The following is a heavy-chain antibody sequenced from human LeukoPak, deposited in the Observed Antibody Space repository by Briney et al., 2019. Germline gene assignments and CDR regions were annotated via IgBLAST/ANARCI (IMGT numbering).Heavy chain of an antibody. CDR1: GFTFSSYW. Sequence: GGSLRLSCAASGFTFSSYWMSWVRQAPEKGLEWVAKIKPDGSEIYHVDSVQGRFTISRGNAKNSLYLQMNSLRAEDTAVYYCATSRFYLESWGQGTLVTVSS. J-gene: IGHJ4*02. CDR2: IKPDGSEI. CDR3: ATSRFYLES. V-gene: IGHV3-7*01.